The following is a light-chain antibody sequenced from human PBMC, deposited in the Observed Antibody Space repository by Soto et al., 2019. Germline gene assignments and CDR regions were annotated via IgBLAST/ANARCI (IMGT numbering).Light chain of an antibody. J-gene: IGLJ1*01. CDR3: SSYTSSGNYV. CDR2: DVS. V-gene: IGLV2-14*03. CDR1: SSDVGGYNY. Sequence: QSALTQPASVSGSPGQSIAISCTATSSDVGGYNYVSWYQHHPGKAPKLMIYDVSNRPSGVSDRFPCSNSGNTASLTNSGLEAEDEADSYCSSYTSSGNYVFGTGTKLTVL.